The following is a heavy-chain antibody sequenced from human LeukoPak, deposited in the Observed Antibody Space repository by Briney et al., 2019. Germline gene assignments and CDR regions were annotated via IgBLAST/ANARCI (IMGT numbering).Heavy chain of an antibody. D-gene: IGHD6-19*01. CDR2: IVGGDGGT. Sequence: ETLSLTCAVYGGSFSGYYWSWVRQAPGKGLEWVSGIVGGDGGTYYADSVKGRFIISRDNSKNTLYVQMNSLRAEDTAVYYCARGAVYYMDIWGKGTTVTISS. J-gene: IGHJ6*03. V-gene: IGHV3-23*01. CDR3: ARGAVYYMDI. CDR1: GGSFSGYY.